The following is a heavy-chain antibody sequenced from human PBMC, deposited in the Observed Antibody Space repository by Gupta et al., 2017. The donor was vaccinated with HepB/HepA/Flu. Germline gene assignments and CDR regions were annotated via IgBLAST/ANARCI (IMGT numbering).Heavy chain of an antibody. V-gene: IGHV3-23*01. CDR1: GFTFSTYA. CDR2: ISGSGDDT. CDR3: TKDRGYSTHWYEFDC. Sequence: EVQLLESGGGLVQPGGSLRLSCAASGFTFSTYAMSWVRQAPGKGLEWVSAISGSGDDTYYPDSLKGRFTISRDNSKNTLYLQMNSLRAEDTAFYYCTKDRGYSTHWYEFDCWGQGTLVTVSS. J-gene: IGHJ4*02. D-gene: IGHD6-19*01.